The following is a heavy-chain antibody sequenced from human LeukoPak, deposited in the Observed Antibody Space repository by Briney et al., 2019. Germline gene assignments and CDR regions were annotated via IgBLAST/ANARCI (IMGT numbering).Heavy chain of an antibody. J-gene: IGHJ3*02. CDR2: IKQDGSEK. V-gene: IGHV3-7*01. D-gene: IGHD2-15*01. CDR3: ASQDIVVSYAFDI. Sequence: GGSLRLSCAASGFPFNAYWMTWVRQAPGKGLEWVANIKQDGSEKYYVDSVKGRFTISRDNAKNSLYLQMNSLRAEDTAVYYCASQDIVVSYAFDIWGQGTMVTVSS. CDR1: GFPFNAYW.